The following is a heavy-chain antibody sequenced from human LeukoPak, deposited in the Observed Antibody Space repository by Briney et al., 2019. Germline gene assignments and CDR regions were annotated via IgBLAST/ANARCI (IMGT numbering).Heavy chain of an antibody. J-gene: IGHJ4*02. CDR3: AREPYDYYDSSGYFPY. CDR1: GGSFSGYY. CDR2: INHSGST. D-gene: IGHD3-22*01. V-gene: IGHV4-34*01. Sequence: SETLSFTCAVYGGSFSGYYWSWIRQPPGKGLEWIGEINHSGSTNYNPSLKSRVTISVDTSKNQFSLKLSSVTAADTAVYYCAREPYDYYDSSGYFPYWGQGTLVTVSS.